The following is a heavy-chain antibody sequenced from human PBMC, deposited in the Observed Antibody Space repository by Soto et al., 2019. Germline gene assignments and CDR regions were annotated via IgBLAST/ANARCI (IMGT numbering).Heavy chain of an antibody. CDR2: IYHSGST. Sequence: PSETLSLTCAVSGGSISSGGYSWSWIRQPPGKGLEWIGYIYHSGSTYYNPSLKSRVTISVDRSKNQLSLKLSSVTAADTAVYYCARGSKGRDGYNSGLRDAFDIWGQGTMVTVSS. J-gene: IGHJ3*02. CDR3: ARGSKGRDGYNSGLRDAFDI. V-gene: IGHV4-30-2*01. D-gene: IGHD5-12*01. CDR1: GGSISSGGYS.